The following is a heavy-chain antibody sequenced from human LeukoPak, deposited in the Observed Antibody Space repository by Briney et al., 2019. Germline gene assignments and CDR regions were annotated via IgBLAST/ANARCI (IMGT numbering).Heavy chain of an antibody. Sequence: SGGSLRLSCAASGFTFSSFSMNWVRQAPGKGLEWVSYISSTSSTIYYADSVKGRFTISRDNAKNSLYLQMNSLRGEDTAVYYCAKDLIGTWAPDYWGQGTLVTVSS. D-gene: IGHD1-1*01. J-gene: IGHJ4*02. CDR3: AKDLIGTWAPDY. CDR2: ISSTSSTI. CDR1: GFTFSSFS. V-gene: IGHV3-48*01.